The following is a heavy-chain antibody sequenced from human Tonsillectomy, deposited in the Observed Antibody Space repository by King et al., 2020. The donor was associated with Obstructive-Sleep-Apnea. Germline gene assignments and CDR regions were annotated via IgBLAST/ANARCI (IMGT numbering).Heavy chain of an antibody. D-gene: IGHD5-12*01. Sequence: VQLVESGGGMVQPGRSLRLSCAASGFSFSNYGMHWVRQAPGKGLEWVAVIWNDGSYESYADSVKGRFTISRDLSKNTLYLQMNSLRAEDTAVYYCARLGGYDDMWTPVDYWGQGTLVTVSS. J-gene: IGHJ4*02. CDR2: IWNDGSYE. CDR3: ARLGGYDDMWTPVDY. CDR1: GFSFSNYG. V-gene: IGHV3-33*01.